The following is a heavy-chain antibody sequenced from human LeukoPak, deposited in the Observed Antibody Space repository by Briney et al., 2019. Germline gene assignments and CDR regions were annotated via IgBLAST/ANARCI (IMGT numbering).Heavy chain of an antibody. Sequence: ASEKVSFKASGYTFTSYGYSWVRQAQPQGMERMGWISAYSGNTNYAQKLQGRVTMTTDTSTSTAYMELSRLRSDDTAVYYCATSVAGHFGYWGQGTLVTVSS. CDR1: GYTFTSYG. CDR3: ATSVAGHFGY. CDR2: ISAYSGNT. J-gene: IGHJ4*02. D-gene: IGHD6-19*01. V-gene: IGHV1-18*01.